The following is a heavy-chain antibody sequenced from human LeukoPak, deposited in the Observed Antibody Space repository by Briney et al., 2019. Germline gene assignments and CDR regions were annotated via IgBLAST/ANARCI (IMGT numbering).Heavy chain of an antibody. CDR2: IYHSGST. D-gene: IGHD4-17*01. Sequence: PSGTLSLTCAVSGGSISSGIWWSWVRQPPGKGLEWIGEIYHSGSTNYNPSLRSRVIISVDKSKNQFSLKLSSVIAADTAVYYCASSPKMTVTTLSFDYWGQGTLVTVSS. CDR1: GGSISSGIW. J-gene: IGHJ4*02. CDR3: ASSPKMTVTTLSFDY. V-gene: IGHV4-4*02.